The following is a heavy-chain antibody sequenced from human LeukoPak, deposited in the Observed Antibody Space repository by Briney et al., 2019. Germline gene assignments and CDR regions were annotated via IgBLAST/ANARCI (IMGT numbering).Heavy chain of an antibody. Sequence: PGGSLRLSCAASGFTLSAYAMHWVRQAPGKGLEWVALISYDGSNKYYADFVKGRFTISRDSSKNTLYLQVNSLRAVDTAVYYCAKEGLGSSWYPNYFDYWGQGTLVTVSS. D-gene: IGHD6-13*01. J-gene: IGHJ4*02. CDR2: ISYDGSNK. CDR1: GFTLSAYA. CDR3: AKEGLGSSWYPNYFDY. V-gene: IGHV3-30*18.